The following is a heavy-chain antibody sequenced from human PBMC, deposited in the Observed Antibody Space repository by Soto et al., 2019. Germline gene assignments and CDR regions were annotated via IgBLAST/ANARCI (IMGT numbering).Heavy chain of an antibody. CDR3: ARQADVSGTVDYAYDY. J-gene: IGHJ4*02. CDR2: IYPGDSDT. V-gene: IGHV5-51*01. Sequence: GESLKISCKTSGYRFTTYWIGWVRQMPGKGLEWMGIIYPGDSDTMYSPSFQGQVTISAGKSVSTAFLQWSSLKASDTAIYYCARQADVSGTVDYAYDYWGQGTQVTVSS. CDR1: GYRFTTYW. D-gene: IGHD1-20*01.